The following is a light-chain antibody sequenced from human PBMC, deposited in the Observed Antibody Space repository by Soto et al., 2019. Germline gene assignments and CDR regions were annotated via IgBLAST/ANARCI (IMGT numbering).Light chain of an antibody. CDR2: AAS. V-gene: IGKV1-8*01. CDR1: QGISSS. CDR3: QQHYSYPIT. J-gene: IGKJ4*01. Sequence: AIRMTQSPSSFSASTGDRVTITCRASQGISSSLAWYQQKSGQAPKLLIYAASILQSGVPSRFNGSGSGTDFTLTISCLQSEDFATYYCQQHYSYPITVGGGTKVEIK.